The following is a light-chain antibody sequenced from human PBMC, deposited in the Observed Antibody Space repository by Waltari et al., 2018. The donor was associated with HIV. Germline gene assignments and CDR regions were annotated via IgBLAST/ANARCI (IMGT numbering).Light chain of an antibody. CDR2: GAS. CDR3: QQYNKWPPVT. CDR1: QSVRDN. J-gene: IGKJ4*01. V-gene: IGKV3-15*01. Sequence: EIVTTQSPATLSVSPGERATLSCRASQSVRDNLAWYQQKPGQAPRLLIYGASTRAIGIPVRFSGSGSGTEFTLTISSLQSEDFAVYYCQQYNKWPPVTFGGGTKVEIK.